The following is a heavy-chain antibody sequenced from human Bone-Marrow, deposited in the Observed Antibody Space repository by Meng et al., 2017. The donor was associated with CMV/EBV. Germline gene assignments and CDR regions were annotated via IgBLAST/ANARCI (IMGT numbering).Heavy chain of an antibody. D-gene: IGHD6-13*01. Sequence: GESLKISCAASGFTFSSYAMSWVRQAPGKGLEWVSVIYSGGSTYYADSVKGRFTISRDNSKNTLYLQMTSLRAEDTAVYYCARVGGAAAGDYLDYWGQGTLVTVSS. CDR2: IYSGGST. CDR3: ARVGGAAAGDYLDY. V-gene: IGHV3-53*01. CDR1: GFTFSSYA. J-gene: IGHJ4*02.